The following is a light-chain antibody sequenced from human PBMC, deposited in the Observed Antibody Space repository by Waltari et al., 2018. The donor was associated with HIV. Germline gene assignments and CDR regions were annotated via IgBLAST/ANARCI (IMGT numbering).Light chain of an antibody. CDR1: QDIDDD. CDR2: EAT. CDR3: LQHDKFPYT. V-gene: IGKV5-2*01. Sequence: ETTLTHSPAFISATPVDTIRLSCKASQDIDDDLNWYQQRPGEAPIFIMQEATTLVPGIPPRFSGSGYGTDFTLTINNIESEDAAYYFCLQHDKFPYTFGQGTKLEIK. J-gene: IGKJ2*01.